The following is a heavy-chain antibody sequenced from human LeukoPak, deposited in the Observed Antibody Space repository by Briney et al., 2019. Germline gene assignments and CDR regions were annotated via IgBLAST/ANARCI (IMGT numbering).Heavy chain of an antibody. J-gene: IGHJ4*02. Sequence: GGSLRLSCPASGFTFSDYYMTWIPQAPGKGLECVSYISSSSHYTNYPDSVKGRFTISRDNAKNSLYLQMNSLRAEDTAVYYCARVKVGTTNRVDYWGQGTLVTVSS. V-gene: IGHV3-11*05. CDR2: ISSSSHYT. CDR1: GFTFSDYY. D-gene: IGHD1-26*01. CDR3: ARVKVGTTNRVDY.